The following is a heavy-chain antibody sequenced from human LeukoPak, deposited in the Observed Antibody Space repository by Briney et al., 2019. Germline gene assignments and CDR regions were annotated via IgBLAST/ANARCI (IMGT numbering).Heavy chain of an antibody. J-gene: IGHJ4*02. CDR1: GYTFTSYA. Sequence: ASVKVSCKASGYTFTSYAMHWVRQAPGQRLEWMGWINAGNGNTKYSQKFQGRVTITRDTSASTAYMELSSLRSEDTAVYYCARDRYNWNDADFIDYWGQGTLVTVSS. V-gene: IGHV1-3*01. CDR3: ARDRYNWNDADFIDY. CDR2: INAGNGNT. D-gene: IGHD1-1*01.